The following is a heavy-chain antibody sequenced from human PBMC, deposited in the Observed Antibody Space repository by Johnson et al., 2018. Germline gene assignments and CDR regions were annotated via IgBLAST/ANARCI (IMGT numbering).Heavy chain of an antibody. J-gene: IGHJ6*03. Sequence: VQLQESGGGLVQPGGSLRLSCAASGFTFSSYWMHWVRQAPGKGLVWVSRINSDGSSTSHADSGKGRFTNSRDNAKNTLYLQMNRLRAEDTALYYCSRRAVGATRYYYYYYMDVWCKGTTVTVSS. CDR2: INSDGSST. D-gene: IGHD1-26*01. V-gene: IGHV3-74*01. CDR1: GFTFSSYW. CDR3: SRRAVGATRYYYYYYMDV.